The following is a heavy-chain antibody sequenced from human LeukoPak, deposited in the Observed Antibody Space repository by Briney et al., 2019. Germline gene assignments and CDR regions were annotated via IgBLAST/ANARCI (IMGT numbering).Heavy chain of an antibody. D-gene: IGHD2/OR15-2a*01. CDR3: AVDVIYESD. V-gene: IGHV1-58*01. CDR1: GFTFSNSA. Sequence: SVKVSCKASGFTFSNSAVQWVRQARGQRLEWIGWIVVGSGNTNYAQKFQERVTITRDMPTSTAYMELSSLRSEDTAVYYCAVDVIYESDWGQGTLVTVSS. J-gene: IGHJ4*02. CDR2: IVVGSGNT.